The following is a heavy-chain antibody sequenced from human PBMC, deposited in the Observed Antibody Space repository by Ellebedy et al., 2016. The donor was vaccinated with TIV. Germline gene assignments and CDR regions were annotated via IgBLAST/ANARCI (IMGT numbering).Heavy chain of an antibody. J-gene: IGHJ4*02. Sequence: GGSLRLXCAASGFTFSDYWMHWVRQAPGKGLVWVSRIRGDGRDMNYADSVRGRFTISRDNAKNTLFLQINSLRAEDTAIYYCARDLVFGSGSNDYWGQGTLVTVSS. V-gene: IGHV3-74*01. CDR2: IRGDGRDM. CDR1: GFTFSDYW. CDR3: ARDLVFGSGSNDY. D-gene: IGHD3-10*01.